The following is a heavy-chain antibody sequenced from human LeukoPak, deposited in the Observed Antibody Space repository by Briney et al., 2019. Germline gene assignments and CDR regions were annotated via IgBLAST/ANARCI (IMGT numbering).Heavy chain of an antibody. CDR3: ARPSRHRENWFDP. D-gene: IGHD3-10*01. J-gene: IGHJ5*02. Sequence: TSETPSLTCAVYGGSFSGYYWSWIRQPPGKGLEWIGEINHSGSTNYNPSLKSRVTISVDTSKNQFSLKLSSVTAADTAVYYCARPSRHRENWFDPWGQGTLVTVSS. V-gene: IGHV4-34*01. CDR2: INHSGST. CDR1: GGSFSGYY.